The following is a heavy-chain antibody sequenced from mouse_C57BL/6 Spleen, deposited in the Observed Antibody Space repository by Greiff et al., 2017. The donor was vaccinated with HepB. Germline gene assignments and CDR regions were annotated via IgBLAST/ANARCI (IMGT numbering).Heavy chain of an antibody. J-gene: IGHJ3*01. Sequence: EVQGVESGGGLVKPGGSLKLSCAASGFTFSDYGMHWVRQAPEKGLEWVAYISSGSSTIYYADTVKGRFTISRDNAKNTLFLQMTSLRSEDTAMYYCARRDYDYPFAYWGQGTLVTVSA. V-gene: IGHV5-17*01. D-gene: IGHD2-4*01. CDR1: GFTFSDYG. CDR3: ARRDYDYPFAY. CDR2: ISSGSSTI.